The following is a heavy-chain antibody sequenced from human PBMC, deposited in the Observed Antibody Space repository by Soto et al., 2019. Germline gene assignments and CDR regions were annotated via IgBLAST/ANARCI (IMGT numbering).Heavy chain of an antibody. CDR3: ARHWAYSSAQFDN. V-gene: IGHV1-69*06. Sequence: XSVKVYFKASGGTFNSYAVSWVRQAPGQGLEWVGMIVPMYGTTEYAEKFQGRVTFTADKSTGTAYMELFSLRFDNTAVFYCARHWAYSSAQFDNWGQGTLVTVSS. CDR2: IVPMYGTT. D-gene: IGHD3-22*01. J-gene: IGHJ4*02. CDR1: GGTFNSYA.